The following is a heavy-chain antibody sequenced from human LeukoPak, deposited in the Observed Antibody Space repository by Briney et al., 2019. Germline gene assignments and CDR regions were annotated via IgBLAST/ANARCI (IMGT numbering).Heavy chain of an antibody. CDR2: INQSGKT. CDR3: ARKKLVARGYFDY. D-gene: IGHD1-1*01. Sequence: PSETLSLTCTVSGGSISSSGYYWDWIRQPPGKGLEWIGSINQSGKTYYEPSLKSRVTISVDTSKTQFSLELRTVTAADTAVYYCARKKLVARGYFDYWGREPWSPSPQ. V-gene: IGHV4-39*01. J-gene: IGHJ4*02. CDR1: GGSISSSGYY.